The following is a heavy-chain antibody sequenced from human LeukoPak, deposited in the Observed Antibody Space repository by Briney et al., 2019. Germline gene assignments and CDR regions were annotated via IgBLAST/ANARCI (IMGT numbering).Heavy chain of an antibody. CDR2: ISYDGSNK. CDR1: GFTFSSYA. D-gene: IGHD5-12*01. J-gene: IGHJ4*02. CDR3: ARAPFGSGYPFDY. V-gene: IGHV3-30*04. Sequence: GGSLRLSCAASGFTFSSYAMHWVRQAPGKGLEWVAVISYDGSNKYYADSVKGRFTISRDNSKNTLYLQMNSLRAEDTAVHYCARAPFGSGYPFDYWGQGTLVTVSS.